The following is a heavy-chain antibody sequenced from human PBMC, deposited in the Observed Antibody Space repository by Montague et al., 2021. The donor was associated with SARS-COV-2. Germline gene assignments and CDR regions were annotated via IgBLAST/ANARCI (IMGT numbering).Heavy chain of an antibody. D-gene: IGHD3-22*01. CDR1: GFTFSSHA. J-gene: IGHJ6*02. CDR2: ISYDGSNK. Sequence: SLRLSYAASGFTFSSHAMHWVRQAPGKGLEWVAVISYDGSNKYYADSVKGRFTISRDNSKNTLYLQMNSLRAEDTAVYYCARVIVVGYYGMDVWGQGTTVTVSS. V-gene: IGHV3-30-3*01. CDR3: ARVIVVGYYGMDV.